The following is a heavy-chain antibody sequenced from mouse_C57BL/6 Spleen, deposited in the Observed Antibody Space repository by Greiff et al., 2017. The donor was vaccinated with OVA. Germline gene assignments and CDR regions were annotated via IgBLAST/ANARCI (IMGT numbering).Heavy chain of an antibody. J-gene: IGHJ2*01. CDR3: ARRLGRGGYFDY. CDR2: IWSGGST. Sequence: VKVVESGPGLVQPSQSLSITCTVSGFSLTSYGVHWVRQSPGKGLEWLGVIWSGGSTDYNAAFISRLSISKDNSKSQVFFKMNSLQADDTAIYYCARRLGRGGYFDYWGQGTTLTVSS. CDR1: GFSLTSYG. V-gene: IGHV2-2*01. D-gene: IGHD4-1*01.